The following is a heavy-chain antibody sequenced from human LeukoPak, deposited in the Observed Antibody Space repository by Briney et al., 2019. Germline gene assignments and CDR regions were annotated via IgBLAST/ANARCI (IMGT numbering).Heavy chain of an antibody. CDR3: ARLNYGDYMVDY. V-gene: IGHV4-39*01. Sequence: PSETLSLTCTVSGGSISSSSYYWGWIRQPPGKGLEWIGSIYYSGSTYYNPSLKSRVTISVDTSKNQFSLKLSSVTAADTAVYYCARLNYGDYMVDYWGQGTLVTVSS. CDR1: GGSISSSSYY. CDR2: IYYSGST. D-gene: IGHD4-17*01. J-gene: IGHJ4*02.